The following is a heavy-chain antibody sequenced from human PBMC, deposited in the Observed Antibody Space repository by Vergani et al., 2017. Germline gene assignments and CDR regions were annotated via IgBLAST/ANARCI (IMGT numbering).Heavy chain of an antibody. Sequence: QVKLQESGPGLLKPSQTLSLTCTVSGESIRSGGHYWSWIRQPAGKGPEWIGHIHTGGSTDLNPSFKSRVSISVDTSKSQFSLKLSSVTAADTAVYYCARVPTDYGDNSYFDYWGQGTLVTVSS. J-gene: IGHJ4*02. D-gene: IGHD4-23*01. V-gene: IGHV4-61*02. CDR3: ARVPTDYGDNSYFDY. CDR1: GESIRSGGHY. CDR2: IHTGGST.